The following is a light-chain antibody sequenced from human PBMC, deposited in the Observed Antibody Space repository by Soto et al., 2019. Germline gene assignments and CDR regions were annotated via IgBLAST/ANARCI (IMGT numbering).Light chain of an antibody. CDR1: QSVNSY. Sequence: EIVLTQSPATLSMSPGERATLSCRASQSVNSYLAWYHQKPGQAPRLLIYDASNRATGIPARFSGSGSGTDFTLTISSLEPEDFAIYYCQQRRSWPPTFGGGTKVEIK. V-gene: IGKV3-11*01. CDR2: DAS. CDR3: QQRRSWPPT. J-gene: IGKJ4*01.